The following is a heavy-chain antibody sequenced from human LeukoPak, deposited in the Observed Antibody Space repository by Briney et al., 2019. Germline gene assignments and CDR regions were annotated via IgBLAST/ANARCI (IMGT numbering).Heavy chain of an antibody. J-gene: IGHJ6*03. CDR2: IIPIFGIP. CDR1: SYTFTNYA. V-gene: IGHV1-69*13. D-gene: IGHD6-25*01. CDR3: GLSGNYYYYYMDV. Sequence: GASVKVSCKASSYTFTNYAFTWVRQAPGQGLEWMGGIIPIFGIPDSAQKFQGRLTITADESTTTAYMELSSLRSDDTAIYYCGLSGNYYYYYMDVWAKGPRSPSP.